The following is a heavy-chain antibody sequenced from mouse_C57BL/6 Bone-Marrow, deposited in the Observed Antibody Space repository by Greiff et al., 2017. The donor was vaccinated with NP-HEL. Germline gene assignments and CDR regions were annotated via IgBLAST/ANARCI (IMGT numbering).Heavy chain of an antibody. V-gene: IGHV8-8*01. D-gene: IGHD2-4*01. CDR2: IWWDDDK. J-gene: IGHJ3*01. CDR1: GFSLSTFGMG. CDR3: ARINIYYDYDWFAY. Sequence: QVQLKESGPGILQPSQTLSLTCSFSGFSLSTFGMGVGWIRQPSGKGLEWLAHIWWDDDKYYNPALKSRLTISKDTSKNQVFLKIANVDTAVTATYYCARINIYYDYDWFAYWGQGTLVTVSA.